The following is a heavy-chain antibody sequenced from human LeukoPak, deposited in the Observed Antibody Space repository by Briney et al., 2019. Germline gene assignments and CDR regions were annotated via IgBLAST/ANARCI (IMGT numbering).Heavy chain of an antibody. CDR1: GYTFTSYY. J-gene: IGHJ6*03. CDR2: INPSGGST. D-gene: IGHD3-10*01. Sequence: ASVKVSCKASGYTFTSYYMHWVRQAPGQGLEWMGIINPSGGSTSYAQKFQGRVTMTRDMSTSTVYMELSSLRSEDTAVYYCARAYGSGSKTYYYMDVWGKGTTVTVSS. V-gene: IGHV1-46*01. CDR3: ARAYGSGSKTYYYMDV.